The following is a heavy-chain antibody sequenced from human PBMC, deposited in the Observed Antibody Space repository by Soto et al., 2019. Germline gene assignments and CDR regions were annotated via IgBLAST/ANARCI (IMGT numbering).Heavy chain of an antibody. D-gene: IGHD2-15*01. CDR3: ARHLTYCSAGSCYSDFPYYGMDV. CDR1: GASISSSSYY. J-gene: IGHJ6*02. Sequence: PSETRSLTCPVSGASISSSSYYYGRNRQPPGKGLEWMGSIFYSGSTYYNPSLKSRVTISVDTSKNQFSLKLSSVTAADTAVYYCARHLTYCSAGSCYSDFPYYGMDVWGQGTTVTVSS. V-gene: IGHV4-39*01. CDR2: IFYSGST.